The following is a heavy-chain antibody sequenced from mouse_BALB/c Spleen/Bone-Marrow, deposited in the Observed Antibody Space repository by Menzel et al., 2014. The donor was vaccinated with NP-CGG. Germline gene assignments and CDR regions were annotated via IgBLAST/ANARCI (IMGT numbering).Heavy chain of an antibody. CDR1: GFAFSSCD. D-gene: IGHD4-1*01. CDR2: ITSGGGNT. Sequence: EVKLVESGGGLVKPGGSLKLSCTASGFAFSSCDMSWVRQTPEKRLEWVATITSGGGNTYYPDSVKGRFTISRDNARNTLYLQMSCLRSEDTALYYCARVWDWFAYWGQGTLVTVSA. CDR3: ARVWDWFAY. J-gene: IGHJ3*01. V-gene: IGHV5-9*02.